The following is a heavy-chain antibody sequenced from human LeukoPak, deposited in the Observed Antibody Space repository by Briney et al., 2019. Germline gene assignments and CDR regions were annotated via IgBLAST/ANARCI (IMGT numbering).Heavy chain of an antibody. CDR2: IDPTDSHA. CDR1: GYSFTSCW. Sequence: GESLKISCKGSGYSFTSCWISWVRQVPGRGLEWMGTIDPTDSHAKYSPSFQGHVTISIDKSISTAYLQWSSLKASDTALYYCATCRYSAPLDPWGQGTLVVVSS. CDR3: ATCRYSAPLDP. V-gene: IGHV5-10-1*01. D-gene: IGHD2-21*01. J-gene: IGHJ5*02.